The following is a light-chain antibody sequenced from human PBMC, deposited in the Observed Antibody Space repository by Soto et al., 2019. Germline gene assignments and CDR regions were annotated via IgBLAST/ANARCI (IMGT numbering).Light chain of an antibody. CDR1: QSISIW. CDR2: KAS. V-gene: IGKV1-5*03. J-gene: IGKJ2*01. Sequence: DLQMTQSPSTVSASVGDRVTITCRASQSISIWLAWYQQKPGKAPKLLIYKASTLESGVPSRFSGSGSGTEFTLTISSLQPDDFATYYCQQYDSFLYTFGQGTKLEIK. CDR3: QQYDSFLYT.